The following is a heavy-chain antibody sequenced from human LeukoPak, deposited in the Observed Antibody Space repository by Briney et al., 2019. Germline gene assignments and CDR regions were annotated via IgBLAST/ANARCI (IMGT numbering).Heavy chain of an antibody. CDR2: ISYDGSNK. D-gene: IGHD7-27*01. CDR3: ANTWGAPSGY. V-gene: IGHV3-30*18. CDR1: GFTFSSYA. Sequence: GRSLRLSCAASGFTFSSYAMYWVRQAPGKGLEWVAVISYDGSNKYYADSVKGRFTISRDNSKNTLCLQMNSLRAEDTAVYYCANTWGAPSGYWGQGTLVTVSS. J-gene: IGHJ4*02.